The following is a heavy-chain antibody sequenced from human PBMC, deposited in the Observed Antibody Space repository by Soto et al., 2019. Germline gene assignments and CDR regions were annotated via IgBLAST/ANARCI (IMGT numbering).Heavy chain of an antibody. CDR1: GFTFSSYG. CDR3: AKAGQGSSVWYYYYDGMDV. Sequence: QVQLVESGGGVVQPGRSLRLSCAASGFTFSSYGMHWVRQAPGKGLEWVAVISYDGSNKYYADSVKGRFTISRDNSKNTLDLQMNSLRAEDTAVYYCAKAGQGSSVWYYYYDGMDVWVQGTTVTVSS. CDR2: ISYDGSNK. V-gene: IGHV3-30*18. D-gene: IGHD6-19*01. J-gene: IGHJ6*02.